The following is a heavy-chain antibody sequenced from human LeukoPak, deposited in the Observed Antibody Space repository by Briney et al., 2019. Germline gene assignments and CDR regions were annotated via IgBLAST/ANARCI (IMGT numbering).Heavy chain of an antibody. V-gene: IGHV1-69*05. J-gene: IGHJ4*02. CDR3: AREGLALGYGGPFDY. D-gene: IGHD5-12*01. CDR1: GGTFSSYA. Sequence: GASVKVSCKASGGTFSSYAISWVRQAPGQGLEWMGRIIPIFGTANYAQKFQGRVTITTDESTSTAYMELSSLRSEDTAVYYCAREGLALGYGGPFDYWGQGTLVTVSS. CDR2: IIPIFGTA.